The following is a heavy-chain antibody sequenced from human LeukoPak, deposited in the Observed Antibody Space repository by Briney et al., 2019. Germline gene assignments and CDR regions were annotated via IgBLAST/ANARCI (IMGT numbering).Heavy chain of an antibody. CDR2: ISWNSGSI. CDR3: AKGGLVVTAFYDY. V-gene: IGHV3-9*01. Sequence: GGSLRLSCAASGFTFDDYAMHWVRQAPGKGLEWVSGISWNSGSIGYADSVKGRFTISRDNAKNSLYLQMNSLRAEDTALYYCAKGGLVVTAFYDYWGQGTLVTVSS. J-gene: IGHJ4*02. CDR1: GFTFDDYA. D-gene: IGHD2-21*02.